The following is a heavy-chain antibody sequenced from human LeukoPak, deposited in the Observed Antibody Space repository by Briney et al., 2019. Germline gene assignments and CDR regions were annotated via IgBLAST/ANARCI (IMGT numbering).Heavy chain of an antibody. CDR1: GFTFSTYA. CDR2: IIDSGGAT. J-gene: IGHJ5*02. V-gene: IGHV3-23*01. D-gene: IGHD3-9*01. CDR3: AKGRNDDILTGYNWLDP. Sequence: GGSLRLSCAASGFTFSTYAMSWVRQAPQRGLEWVSSIIDSGGATYYADSVKGRFTISRDNSKNTLYLQMNSLRAEDTAVYYCAKGRNDDILTGYNWLDPWGQGTLVTVSS.